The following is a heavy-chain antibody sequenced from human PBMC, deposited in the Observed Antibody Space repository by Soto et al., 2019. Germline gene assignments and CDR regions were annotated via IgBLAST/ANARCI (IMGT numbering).Heavy chain of an antibody. J-gene: IGHJ3*02. CDR1: GFTFSSYG. CDR3: ARYYGDYEWDAFDI. D-gene: IGHD4-17*01. V-gene: IGHV3-30*03. CDR2: LSYDGSSK. Sequence: QVQLVESGGGVVQPGRSLRLSCAASGFTFSSYGMHWVRQAPGKGLEWVAVLSYDGSSKYYADSVKGRFTISRDNSKKTLYLQMNSMRAEDTAVYYCARYYGDYEWDAFDIWGQGTMVTVSS.